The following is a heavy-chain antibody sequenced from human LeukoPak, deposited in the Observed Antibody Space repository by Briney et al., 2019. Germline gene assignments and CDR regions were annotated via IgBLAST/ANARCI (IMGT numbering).Heavy chain of an antibody. CDR3: ARGVTVATIYFGMDV. Sequence: GESLKISCKGSGYNFTNYWIGWVHQMPGKGLEWMGIIYPGDSDTRYSPSFQGQVTISADKSITTAYLQWSSLKASDTAMYYCARGVTVATIYFGMDVWGQGTTVTVSS. V-gene: IGHV5-51*07. CDR1: GYNFTNYW. D-gene: IGHD4-11*01. J-gene: IGHJ6*02. CDR2: IYPGDSDT.